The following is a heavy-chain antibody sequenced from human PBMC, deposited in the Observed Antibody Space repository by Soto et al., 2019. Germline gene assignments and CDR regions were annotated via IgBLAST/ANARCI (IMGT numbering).Heavy chain of an antibody. CDR1: QFSLSSYW. CDR3: VREPWGFSGTWYDY. D-gene: IGHD6-13*01. V-gene: IGHV3-74*01. CDR2: INHDGSKT. J-gene: IGHJ4*02. Sequence: PGGSLRLSCAASQFSLSSYWMHWVRQVPGKGPAWVSRINHDGSKTEYADSVKGRFTISRDNTNNTLYLQMNSLRVEDTAMYYCVREPWGFSGTWYDYWGQGTLVTVSS.